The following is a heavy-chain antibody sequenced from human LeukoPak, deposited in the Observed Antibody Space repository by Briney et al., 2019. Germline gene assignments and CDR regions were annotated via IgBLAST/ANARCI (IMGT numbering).Heavy chain of an antibody. D-gene: IGHD3-10*01. CDR1: GVSISSTNSY. CDR3: ASSYYYGSGSLYYYGMDV. J-gene: IGHJ6*02. CDR2: IYYSGST. V-gene: IGHV4-61*05. Sequence: SETLSLTCTVSGVSISSTNSYWGWIRQSPRTGLEWIGYIYYSGSTNYNPSLKSRVTISVDTSKNQFSLKLSSVTAADTAVYYCASSYYYGSGSLYYYGMDVWGQGTTVTVSS.